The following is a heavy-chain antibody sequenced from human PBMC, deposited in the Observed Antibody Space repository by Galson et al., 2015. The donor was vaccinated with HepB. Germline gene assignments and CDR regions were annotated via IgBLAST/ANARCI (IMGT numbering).Heavy chain of an antibody. J-gene: IGHJ3*01. CDR2: IWSDGSKK. V-gene: IGHV3-33*01. Sequence: SLRLSCAASGFSFSTYGMHWVRQAPGKGLEWVAVIWSDGSKKNYVDSVKGRFTISRDNSKNMLYLQMNTLRVDDTAVYYCASPIVGAKRGAFDLWGQGQWSPSLQ. CDR1: GFSFSTYG. D-gene: IGHD1-26*01. CDR3: ASPIVGAKRGAFDL.